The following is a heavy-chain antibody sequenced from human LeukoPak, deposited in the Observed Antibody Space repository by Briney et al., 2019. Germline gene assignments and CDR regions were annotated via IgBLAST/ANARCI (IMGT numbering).Heavy chain of an antibody. CDR3: ARGHTMIAFG. Sequence: GGSLRLSCAASGFTFTDYYMAWIRQAPGKGLEWVSYISSSGDITYYADSVKGRFTISRDSAKNSLYLQMNSLRGEDTAVYYCARGHTMIAFGGGQGTLVTVSS. V-gene: IGHV3-11*04. J-gene: IGHJ4*02. CDR2: ISSSGDIT. D-gene: IGHD3-22*01. CDR1: GFTFTDYY.